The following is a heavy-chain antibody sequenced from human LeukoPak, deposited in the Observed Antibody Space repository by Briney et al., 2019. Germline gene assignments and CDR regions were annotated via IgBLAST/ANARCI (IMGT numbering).Heavy chain of an antibody. CDR3: AIVIAVAGPAIFY. Sequence: GGSLRLSCAASGFTFSSYAMSWVRQAPGKGLEWVSSISGSGDSTHYADSVKGRSTISRDNSKNTLYLQMNSLRAEDTALYYCAIVIAVAGPAIFYWGQGTLATVSS. CDR2: ISGSGDST. J-gene: IGHJ4*02. D-gene: IGHD6-19*01. V-gene: IGHV3-23*01. CDR1: GFTFSSYA.